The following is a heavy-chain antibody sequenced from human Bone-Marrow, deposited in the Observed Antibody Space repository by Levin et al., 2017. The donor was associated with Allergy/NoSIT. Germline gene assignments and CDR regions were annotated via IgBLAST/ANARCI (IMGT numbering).Heavy chain of an antibody. Sequence: ASVKVSCKASGYTFTSYYMHWVRQAPGQGLEWMGIINPSGGSTSYAQKFQGRVTMTRDTSTSTVYMELSSLRSEDTAVYYCARLGTWDDYDYVGEQTPPDYYDSSGYYYASDYWGQGTLVTVSS. CDR2: INPSGGST. J-gene: IGHJ4*02. V-gene: IGHV1-46*01. CDR1: GYTFTSYY. CDR3: ARLGTWDDYDYVGEQTPPDYYDSSGYYYASDY. D-gene: IGHD3-22*01.